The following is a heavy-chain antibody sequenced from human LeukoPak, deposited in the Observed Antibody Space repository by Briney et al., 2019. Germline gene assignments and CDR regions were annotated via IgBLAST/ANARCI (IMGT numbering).Heavy chain of an antibody. Sequence: SETLSLTCTVSGGSISSYYWSWIRQPPGKGLEWIGYIYYSGSTNYNPSLKSRVTISVDTSKNQSSLKLSSVTAADTAVYYCARGMTTVVIPFDYWGQGTLVTVSS. V-gene: IGHV4-59*01. D-gene: IGHD4-23*01. CDR1: GGSISSYY. CDR2: IYYSGST. CDR3: ARGMTTVVIPFDY. J-gene: IGHJ4*02.